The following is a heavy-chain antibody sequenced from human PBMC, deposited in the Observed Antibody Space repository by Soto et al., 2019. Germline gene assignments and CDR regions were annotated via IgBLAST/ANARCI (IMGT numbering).Heavy chain of an antibody. CDR2: ISSSSSYI. CDR1: GFTFSNYS. V-gene: IGHV3-21*01. J-gene: IGHJ4*02. CDR3: ARDPYDSSGYFDY. Sequence: EVQLVESGGGLVKPGGSLRLSCAASGFTFSNYSMNWVRQAPGKGLEWVSSISSSSSYIYYADSVKGRFTISRDNAKNSLYLQMNSLRAEDTAVYYCARDPYDSSGYFDYWGQGTLVTVSS. D-gene: IGHD3-22*01.